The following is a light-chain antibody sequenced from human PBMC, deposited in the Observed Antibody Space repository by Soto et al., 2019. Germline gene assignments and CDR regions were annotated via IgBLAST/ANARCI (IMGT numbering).Light chain of an antibody. V-gene: IGLV2-8*01. CDR1: SSDVGFYNY. CDR2: EVT. CDR3: SSYAGSTFYV. J-gene: IGLJ1*01. Sequence: QSALTQPPSASGSPGQSVTISCTGTSSDVGFYNYVSWFQQHPGKAPKLMIYEVTKRPSGVPNRFSGSKSGNTASLTVSGLQAEDVADYYCSSYAGSTFYVFGTGTKVTVL.